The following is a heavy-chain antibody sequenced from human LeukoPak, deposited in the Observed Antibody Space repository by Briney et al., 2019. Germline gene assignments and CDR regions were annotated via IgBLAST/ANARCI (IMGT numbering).Heavy chain of an antibody. Sequence: ASVKVSCKVSGYTLTELSMHWVRQAPGKGLEWMGGFDPEDGETIYAQKFQGRVTMTEGTSTDTAYMELSSLRSEDTAVYYCATDHDDMGYFDYWGQGTLVTVSS. V-gene: IGHV1-24*01. D-gene: IGHD3-9*01. J-gene: IGHJ4*02. CDR1: GYTLTELS. CDR3: ATDHDDMGYFDY. CDR2: FDPEDGET.